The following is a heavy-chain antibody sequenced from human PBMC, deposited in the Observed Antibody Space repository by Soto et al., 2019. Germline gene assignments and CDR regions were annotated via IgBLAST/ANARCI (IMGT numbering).Heavy chain of an antibody. Sequence: EVQLVESGGGLVQPGGSLRLSCAASGFTFSSYEMNWVRQAPGKGLEWVSYISSSGSTIYYADSVKGRFTISRDNAKNSLYLQMNSLRAEDTAVYYCARAGTIFGVVIFGSPSNWFDPWGQGTLVTVSS. CDR2: ISSSGSTI. CDR1: GFTFSSYE. V-gene: IGHV3-48*03. J-gene: IGHJ5*02. CDR3: ARAGTIFGVVIFGSPSNWFDP. D-gene: IGHD3-3*01.